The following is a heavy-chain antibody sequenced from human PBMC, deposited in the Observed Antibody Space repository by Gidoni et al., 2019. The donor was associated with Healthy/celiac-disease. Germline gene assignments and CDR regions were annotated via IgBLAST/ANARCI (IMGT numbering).Heavy chain of an antibody. D-gene: IGHD6-6*01. Sequence: EVQLLESGGGLVQPGGSLRLSCAASGFSFSSYAMSWVRQAPGKGLEWVSAISGSGGSTYYADSVKGRFTISRDNSKNTLYLQMNSLRAEDTAVYYCAKDLFPLVYYYMDVWGKGTTVTVSS. CDR3: AKDLFPLVYYYMDV. CDR1: GFSFSSYA. CDR2: ISGSGGST. J-gene: IGHJ6*03. V-gene: IGHV3-23*01.